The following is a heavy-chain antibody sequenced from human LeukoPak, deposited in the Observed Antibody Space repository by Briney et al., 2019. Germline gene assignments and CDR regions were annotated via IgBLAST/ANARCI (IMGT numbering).Heavy chain of an antibody. D-gene: IGHD3-9*01. V-gene: IGHV1-18*01. CDR3: ARDQSEAGVYYDILTGYYCRWYYGMDV. CDR2: ISAYNGNT. CDR1: GYTFTSYG. J-gene: IGHJ6*02. Sequence: ASVKVSCKASGYTFTSYGISWVRQAPGQGLERMGWISAYNGNTNYAQKLQGRVTTTTDTSTSTAYMELRSLRSDDTAVYYCARDQSEAGVYYDILTGYYCRWYYGMDVWRQGTTVTVSS.